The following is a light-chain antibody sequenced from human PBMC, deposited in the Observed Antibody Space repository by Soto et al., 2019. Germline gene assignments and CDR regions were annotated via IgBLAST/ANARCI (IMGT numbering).Light chain of an antibody. CDR1: QSISSW. V-gene: IGKV1-5*03. CDR3: QQYNSYPLT. J-gene: IGKJ4*01. Sequence: DIQMTQSPSTLSASVGDRVTITCRASQSISSWLAWYQQKPGKAPKLLIYKASSLESGVPSRFSGSGSGKEVTLTFSSLQPDDFATYYCQQYNSYPLTGGGGTKVEIK. CDR2: KAS.